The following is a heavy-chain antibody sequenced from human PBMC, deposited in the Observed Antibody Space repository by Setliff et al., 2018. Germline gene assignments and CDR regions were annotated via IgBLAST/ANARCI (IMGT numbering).Heavy chain of an antibody. Sequence: PSETLSLTCAAYGGTFSDYHWTWIRQSPEKGLEWIGEINHRGSTNYNPSLKSRVTISIDTSKDQFSLKLISMTAEDTAVYYCARDPGVRPDYGDYEPYWYFDLWGRGTLVTVSS. D-gene: IGHD4-17*01. J-gene: IGHJ2*01. CDR1: GGTFSDYH. CDR3: ARDPGVRPDYGDYEPYWYFDL. V-gene: IGHV4-34*01. CDR2: INHRGST.